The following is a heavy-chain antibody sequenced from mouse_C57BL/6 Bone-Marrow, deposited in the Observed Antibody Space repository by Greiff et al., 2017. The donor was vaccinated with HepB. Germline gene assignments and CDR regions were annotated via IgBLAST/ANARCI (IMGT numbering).Heavy chain of an antibody. D-gene: IGHD4-1*01. CDR1: GYTFTSYG. J-gene: IGHJ4*01. CDR2: IYPRSGNT. Sequence: QVHVKQSGAELARPGASVKLSCKASGYTFTSYGISWVKQRTGQGLEWIGEIYPRSGNTYYNEKFKGKATLTADKSSSTAYMELRSLTSEDSAVYFWASRNWDYAMDYWGQGTSVTVSS. CDR3: ASRNWDYAMDY. V-gene: IGHV1-81*01.